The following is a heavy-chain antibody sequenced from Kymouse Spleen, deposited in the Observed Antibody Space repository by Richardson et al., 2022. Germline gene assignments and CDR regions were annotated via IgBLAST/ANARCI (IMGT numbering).Heavy chain of an antibody. J-gene: IGHJ6*02. D-gene: IGHD1-26*01. V-gene: IGHV3-23*04. CDR3: AKRQWELLVYYYYGMDV. Sequence: EVQLVESGGGLVQPGGSLRLSCAASGFTFSSYAMSWVRQAPGKGLEWVSAISGSGGSTYYADSVKGRFTISRDNSKNTLYLQMNSLRAEDTAVYYCAKRQWELLVYYYYGMDVWGQGTTVTVSS. CDR2: ISGSGGST. CDR1: GFTFSSYA.